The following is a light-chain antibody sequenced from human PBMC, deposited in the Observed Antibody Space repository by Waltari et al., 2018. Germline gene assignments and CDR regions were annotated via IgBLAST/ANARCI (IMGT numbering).Light chain of an antibody. Sequence: DIVMTQFSASLPVPLVERATSNCKSSQRVLYNTHNKNYLAWYQQKPGQSPKLLIDWESSREAWIPDRCRGSGSGADFTLTISGLQADDAAIYFCRKYYDIPVTFGQGTRLEIK. CDR2: WES. J-gene: IGKJ2*01. V-gene: IGKV4-1*01. CDR1: QRVLYNTHNKNY. CDR3: RKYYDIPVT.